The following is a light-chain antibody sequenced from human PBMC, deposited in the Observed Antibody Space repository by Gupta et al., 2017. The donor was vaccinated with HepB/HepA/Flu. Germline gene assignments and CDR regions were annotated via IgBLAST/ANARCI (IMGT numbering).Light chain of an antibody. Sequence: ELVLTQSPGTLSLSPGERATLSCRASQSVSSSYLAWYQQKPGQAPRLLIYGASSRATGIPDRGSGSGSGTDFTLTISRLEPEDFAVYDCPQYGSSPLTFGQGTKVEIK. CDR2: GAS. V-gene: IGKV3-20*01. CDR3: PQYGSSPLT. CDR1: QSVSSSY. J-gene: IGKJ1*01.